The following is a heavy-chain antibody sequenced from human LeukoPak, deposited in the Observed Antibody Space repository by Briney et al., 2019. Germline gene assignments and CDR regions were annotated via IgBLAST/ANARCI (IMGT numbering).Heavy chain of an antibody. CDR2: ISAYNGNT. J-gene: IGHJ6*03. V-gene: IGHV1-18*01. CDR3: ARGRDSSSWFWYYYYMDV. Sequence: ASVKVSCKASGYTFTSYGISWVRQAPGQGLEWMGWISAYNGNTNYAQKLQGRVTMTTDTSTSTAYMELRSLRSDDTAVYYCARGRDSSSWFWYYYYMDVWGKGTTVTVSS. D-gene: IGHD6-13*01. CDR1: GYTFTSYG.